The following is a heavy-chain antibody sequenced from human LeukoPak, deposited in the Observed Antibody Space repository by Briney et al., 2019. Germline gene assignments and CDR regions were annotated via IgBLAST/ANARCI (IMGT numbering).Heavy chain of an antibody. CDR2: IYSGGST. V-gene: IGHV3-66*01. CDR1: GFTVSSNY. CDR3: ARDSYRYYFDY. Sequence: GGSLRLSCAASGFTVSSNYMSWVRQAPGKGLEWVSVIYSGGSTFYADSVKGRFTISRDNSKNTLYLQMNSLRAEDTAVYCCARDSYRYYFDYWGQGTLVTVSS. J-gene: IGHJ4*02. D-gene: IGHD2-2*01.